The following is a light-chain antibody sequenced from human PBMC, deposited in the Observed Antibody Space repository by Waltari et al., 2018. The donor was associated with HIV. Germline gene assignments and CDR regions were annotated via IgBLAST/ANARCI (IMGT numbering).Light chain of an antibody. Sequence: QSVLTQPRSVSGSPGQSVTISCTGTSRDVGGYDYVLWYQQRPGKAPKLVIYDVDKRPSGVPDRFSGSKSGNTASLTISGLQAEDEVDYYCCSYAGSYTYVFGTGTKVTVL. CDR2: DVD. J-gene: IGLJ1*01. V-gene: IGLV2-11*01. CDR1: SRDVGGYDY. CDR3: CSYAGSYTYV.